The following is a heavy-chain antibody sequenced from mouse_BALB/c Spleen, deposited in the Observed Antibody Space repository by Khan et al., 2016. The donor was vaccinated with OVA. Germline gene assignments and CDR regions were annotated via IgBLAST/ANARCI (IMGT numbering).Heavy chain of an antibody. CDR1: GFTFSTYG. V-gene: IGHV5-6*01. D-gene: IGHD1-1*01. CDR2: ISSGGSYT. Sequence: VQLEESGGDLVKPEGSLKLSCAASGFTFSTYGMHWVRQTPGKGLEWVATISSGGSYTYYPDSVQGLFTISRDNTNNTLYLQLSSLKSEDTAKFYGASLAYYDDSEVFAYWGQGTLVTVSA. J-gene: IGHJ3*01. CDR3: ASLAYYDDSEVFAY.